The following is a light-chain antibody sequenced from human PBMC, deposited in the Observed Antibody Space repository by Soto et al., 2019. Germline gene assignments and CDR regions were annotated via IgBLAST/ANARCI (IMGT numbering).Light chain of an antibody. CDR2: GAS. J-gene: IGKJ3*01. Sequence: EIVLTQSPGTLSLSPGERATLSCRASQSVSSSYLAWYQHKPGQAPRLLIYGASTMATGIPDRFSGSGSGTDFTLTISRMAPELLSVYYFQQFGSPITFGPGTKVDLK. CDR3: QQFGSPIT. CDR1: QSVSSSY. V-gene: IGKV3-20*01.